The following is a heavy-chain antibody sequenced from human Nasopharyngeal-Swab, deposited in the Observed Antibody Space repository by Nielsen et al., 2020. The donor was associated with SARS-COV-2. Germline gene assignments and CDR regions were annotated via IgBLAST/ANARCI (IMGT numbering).Heavy chain of an antibody. V-gene: IGHV3-23*01. CDR2: LSGSGGST. Sequence: VRQAPGKGLEWVSALSGSGGSTYYADSVKGRFTISRDNSKNTLYLQMNSLRAEDTAVYYCAKDWDIDYVWGSYRHHPLFDYWGQGTLVTVSS. J-gene: IGHJ4*02. CDR3: AKDWDIDYVWGSYRHHPLFDY. D-gene: IGHD3-16*02.